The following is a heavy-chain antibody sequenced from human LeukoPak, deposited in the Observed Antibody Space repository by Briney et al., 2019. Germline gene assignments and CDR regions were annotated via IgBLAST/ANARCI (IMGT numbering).Heavy chain of an antibody. CDR2: IYYSGST. V-gene: IGHV4-39*01. D-gene: IGHD3-3*01. CDR3: ARHVRFLEWLSSYYFDY. CDR1: GGSISSSSYY. Sequence: SETLSLTCTVSGGSISSSSYYWGWIRQPPGKGLKWIGSIYYSGSTYYNPSLKSRVTISVDTSKSQFSLRLTSVTAADTAVYYCARHVRFLEWLSSYYFDYWGQGTLVTVSS. J-gene: IGHJ4*02.